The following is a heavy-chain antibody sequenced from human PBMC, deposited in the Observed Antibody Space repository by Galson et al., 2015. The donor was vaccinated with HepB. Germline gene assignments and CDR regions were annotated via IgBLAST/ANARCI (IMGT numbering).Heavy chain of an antibody. D-gene: IGHD3-22*01. CDR1: GGTFSSYA. CDR2: IIPILGIA. J-gene: IGHJ4*02. CDR3: ARERNSGRITMIVVGDSFDY. V-gene: IGHV1-69*04. Sequence: SVKVSCKASGGTFSSYAISWVRQAPGQGLEWMGRIIPILGIANYAQKFQGRVTITADKSTSTAYMELSSLRSEDTAVYYCARERNSGRITMIVVGDSFDYWGQGTLVTVSS.